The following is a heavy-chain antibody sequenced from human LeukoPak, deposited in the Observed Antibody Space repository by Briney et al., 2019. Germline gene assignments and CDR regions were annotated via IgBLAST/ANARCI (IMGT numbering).Heavy chain of an antibody. V-gene: IGHV4-39*01. CDR2: IYYSGST. J-gene: IGHJ4*02. CDR1: GGSISSSSYY. CDR3: ARFSYSSGWYVGDYFDY. Sequence: SETQSLTCTVSGGSISSSSYYWGWIRQPPGKGLEWIGSIYYSGSTYYNPSLKSRVTISVDTSKNQFSLKLSAVTAADTAVYYCARFSYSSGWYVGDYFDYWGQGTLVTVSS. D-gene: IGHD6-19*01.